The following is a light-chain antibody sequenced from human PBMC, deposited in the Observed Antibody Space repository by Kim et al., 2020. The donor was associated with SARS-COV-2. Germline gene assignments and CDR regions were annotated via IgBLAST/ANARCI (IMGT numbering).Light chain of an antibody. V-gene: IGKV3-20*01. CDR1: QSVSSY. CDR2: GAS. J-gene: IGKJ1*01. Sequence: EIVLTQSPGTLSLSPGERATLSCRASQSVSSYLAWYQQKHGQAPRLLIYGASSRATGIPDRFSGSGSGTDFTLTINRLEPEDFAVYYCQQYGSSFGQGTKVDIK. CDR3: QQYGSS.